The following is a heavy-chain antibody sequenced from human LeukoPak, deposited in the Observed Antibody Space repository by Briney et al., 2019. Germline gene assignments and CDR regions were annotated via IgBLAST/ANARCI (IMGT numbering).Heavy chain of an antibody. CDR3: TRSRDGYNLGPSFDY. Sequence: PGGSLRLSCAASGFTVSINYMSWVRQAPGKGLEWVSVIYSGGSTYYADSVKGRFTISRDESKNTLYLRMNSLRAEDTAVYYCTRSRDGYNLGPSFDYWGQGTLVTVSS. CDR2: IYSGGST. CDR1: GFTVSINY. J-gene: IGHJ4*02. D-gene: IGHD5-24*01. V-gene: IGHV3-53*01.